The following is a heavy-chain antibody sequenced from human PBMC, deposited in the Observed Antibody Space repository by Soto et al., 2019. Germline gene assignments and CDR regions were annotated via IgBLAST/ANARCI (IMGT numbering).Heavy chain of an antibody. J-gene: IGHJ4*02. CDR3: ARDVGPVTIFGEALSGYFDF. Sequence: EVQLVESGGGLVQPGGSLRLSCAVSGFSFGNYWMSWVRQAPGKGLEWLASIKEDGSERYYLDTVKGRFPISRDNAKDSLSLQMTSLGGEDTAFYYCARDVGPVTIFGEALSGYFDFWGQGTLVTVSS. CDR2: IKEDGSER. CDR1: GFSFGNYW. D-gene: IGHD3-3*01. V-gene: IGHV3-7*03.